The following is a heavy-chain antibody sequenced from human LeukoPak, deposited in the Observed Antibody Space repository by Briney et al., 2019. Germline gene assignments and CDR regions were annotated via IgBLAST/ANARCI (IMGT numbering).Heavy chain of an antibody. V-gene: IGHV3-21*01. CDR3: ARVLGYCSSTSCYDAFDI. CDR2: ISSSSSYI. Sequence: NPGGSLRLSCAASGFTFSSYSMNWVRQAPGKGLEWVSSISSSSSYIYYADSVEGRFTISRDNAKNSLYLQMNSLRAEDTAVYYCARVLGYCSSTSCYDAFDIWGQGTMVTVSS. D-gene: IGHD2-2*01. CDR1: GFTFSSYS. J-gene: IGHJ3*02.